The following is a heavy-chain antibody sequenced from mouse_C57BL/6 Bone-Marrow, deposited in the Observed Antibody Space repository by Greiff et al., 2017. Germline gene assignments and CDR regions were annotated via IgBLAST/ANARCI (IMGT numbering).Heavy chain of an antibody. D-gene: IGHD2-3*01. Sequence: VQLKESGAELVRPGASVKLSCTASGFNIKDYYMHWVKQRPEQGLEWIGRIDPEDGDTEYAPKFQGKATMTADTSSNPAYLQLSSLTSEDTAVYYCRWLLYAMDYWGQGTSVTVSS. CDR2: IDPEDGDT. CDR1: GFNIKDYY. CDR3: RWLLYAMDY. V-gene: IGHV14-1*01. J-gene: IGHJ4*01.